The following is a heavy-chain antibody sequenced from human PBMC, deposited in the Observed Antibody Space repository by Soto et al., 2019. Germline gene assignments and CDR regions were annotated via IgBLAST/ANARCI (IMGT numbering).Heavy chain of an antibody. CDR3: ASYNQRGYYGMDV. J-gene: IGHJ6*02. V-gene: IGHV1-8*02. Sequence: ASVKVSCKSSGYTFTSYYMHWVRQATGQGLEWMGWMNPNSGNTGYAQKFQGRVTMTRNTSISTAYMELSSLRSEDTAVYYCASYNQRGYYGMDVWGQGTTVTVSS. D-gene: IGHD1-20*01. CDR1: GYTFTSYY. CDR2: MNPNSGNT.